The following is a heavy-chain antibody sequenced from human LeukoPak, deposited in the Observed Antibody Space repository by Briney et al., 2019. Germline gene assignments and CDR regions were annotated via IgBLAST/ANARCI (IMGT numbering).Heavy chain of an antibody. V-gene: IGHV4-30-2*01. CDR1: GGSISSGGYY. J-gene: IGHJ5*02. CDR3: VRGTLKNWFDP. Sequence: PSETLSLTCTVSGGSISSGGYYWSWIRQPPGKGLEWIGYIYQTGSTYYNPSLKSRVTISVDRSRNQFSLEVTSVTAADTAVYYCVRGTLKNWFDPWGQGTLVTVSS. CDR2: IYQTGST.